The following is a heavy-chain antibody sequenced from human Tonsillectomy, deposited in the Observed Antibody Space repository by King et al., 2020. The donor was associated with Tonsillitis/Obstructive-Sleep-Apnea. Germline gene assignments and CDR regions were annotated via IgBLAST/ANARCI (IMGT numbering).Heavy chain of an antibody. CDR2: IYHSGNT. CDR1: GGSLSSSNW. Sequence: VQLQESGPGLVKPSGTLSLNCAVSGGSLSSSNWWSWVRQPPGKGLEWIGGIYHSGNTYYSPSLKSRVTISGDKSKNQFSLRLSSVTAADTAVYYCAREGQGNGGPSWYFDRWGRGTLVTVSS. D-gene: IGHD2-8*01. V-gene: IGHV4-4*02. CDR3: AREGQGNGGPSWYFDR. J-gene: IGHJ2*01.